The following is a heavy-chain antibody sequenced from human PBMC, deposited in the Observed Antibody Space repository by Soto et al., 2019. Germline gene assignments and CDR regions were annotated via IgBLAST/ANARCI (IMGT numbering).Heavy chain of an antibody. CDR3: AKDKGIAAARDYFDY. Sequence: SLRHSCATTVFTFADYSMQWVRQAPGKGLEWVSGISWNSGSIGYAYSVKGRFTISRDNAKNSLYLQMNSLRAEDTALYYCAKDKGIAAARDYFDYWGQGTLVTVSS. V-gene: IGHV3-9*01. J-gene: IGHJ4*02. D-gene: IGHD6-13*01. CDR2: ISWNSGSI. CDR1: VFTFADYS.